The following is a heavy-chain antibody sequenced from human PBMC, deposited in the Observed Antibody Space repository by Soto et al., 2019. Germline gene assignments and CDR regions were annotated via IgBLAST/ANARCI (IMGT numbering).Heavy chain of an antibody. V-gene: IGHV1-69*13. CDR2: IIPFFGTA. CDR3: AKSAPMDAGDKYYYDF. D-gene: IGHD4-17*01. CDR1: GGTFSTFG. Sequence: SVKVSCKASGGTFSTFGISWVRQAPGQGLEWMGGIIPFFGTARYSQKFEDRITITADESTNTVYMDLRSLTSEDTVIYYCAKSAPMDAGDKYYYDFWGQGALVTVSS. J-gene: IGHJ4*02.